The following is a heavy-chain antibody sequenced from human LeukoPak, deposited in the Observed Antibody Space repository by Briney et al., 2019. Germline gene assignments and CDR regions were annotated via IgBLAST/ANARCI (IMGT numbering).Heavy chain of an antibody. V-gene: IGHV4-59*12. CDR1: GGSISSYY. D-gene: IGHD2-2*01. J-gene: IGHJ5*02. Sequence: PSETLSLTCTVSGGSISSYYWSWIRQPPGKGLEWIGYIFHSGSTNYNPSLESRVTISVDTSKNQFSLKLSSVTAADTAVYYCARDWGSSTSPNWFDPWGQGTLVTVSS. CDR3: ARDWGSSTSPNWFDP. CDR2: IFHSGST.